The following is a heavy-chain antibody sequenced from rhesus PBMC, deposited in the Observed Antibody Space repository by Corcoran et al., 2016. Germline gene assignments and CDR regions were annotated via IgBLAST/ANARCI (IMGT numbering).Heavy chain of an antibody. D-gene: IGHD4-23*01. J-gene: IGHJ6*01. CDR2: VDPEDGEA. V-gene: IGHV1-111*02. CDR1: GYTFTDYY. Sequence: EVQLVQSGAEVKKPGASVKISCKASGYTFTDYYLHWVRQAPGKGLEWMGRVDPEDGEAINAHKFQDRFTVPADTSTDTAYMELSSLRSEDTAVYYCATAVNEYSNRPYGLDSWGQGVVVTVSS. CDR3: ATAVNEYSNRPYGLDS.